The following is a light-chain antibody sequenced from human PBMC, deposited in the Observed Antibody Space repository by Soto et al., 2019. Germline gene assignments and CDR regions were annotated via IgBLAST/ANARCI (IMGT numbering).Light chain of an antibody. CDR2: GAS. CDR3: QQYGSSPPVT. J-gene: IGKJ5*01. Sequence: EIVLTQSPGTLSLSPGERATLSCRASQSVSSSYLAWYQQKPGQAPRLLIYGASRRATGIPDRFRGRRSGTDLTLAISRLEPDDFAVYYCQQYGSSPPVTFGQGTRLEMK. CDR1: QSVSSSY. V-gene: IGKV3-20*01.